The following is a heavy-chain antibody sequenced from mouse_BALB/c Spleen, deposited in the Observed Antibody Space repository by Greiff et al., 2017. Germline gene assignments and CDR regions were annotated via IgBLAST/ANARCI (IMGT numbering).Heavy chain of an antibody. CDR3: ARMITASMDY. CDR1: GFTFSSYA. V-gene: IGHV5-9-4*01. Sequence: DVMLVESGGGLVKPGGSLKLSCAASGFTFSSYAMSWVRQSPEKRLEWVAEISSGGSYTYYPDTVTGRFTISRDNAKNTLYLEMSSLRSEDTAMYYCARMITASMDYWGQGTSVTVSS. CDR2: ISSGGSYT. J-gene: IGHJ4*01. D-gene: IGHD2-4*01.